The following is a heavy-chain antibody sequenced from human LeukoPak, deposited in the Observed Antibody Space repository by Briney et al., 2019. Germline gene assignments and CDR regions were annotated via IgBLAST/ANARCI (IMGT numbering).Heavy chain of an antibody. Sequence: GGSLRLSCAASGFIFSTYYMHWVRQAPGKGLEWVTIISYDGGNKYYADSVKGRFTISRDNSKDTLFLQMHSLRADDTAVYYCAREYSSGYYRTFDFWGQGTLVTVSS. J-gene: IGHJ4*02. CDR1: GFIFSTYY. V-gene: IGHV3-30-3*01. D-gene: IGHD3-22*01. CDR2: ISYDGGNK. CDR3: AREYSSGYYRTFDF.